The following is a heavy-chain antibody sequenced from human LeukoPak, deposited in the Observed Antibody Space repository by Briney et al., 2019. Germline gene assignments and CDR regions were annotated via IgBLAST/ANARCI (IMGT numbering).Heavy chain of an antibody. CDR2: IYYSGST. J-gene: IGHJ4*02. D-gene: IGHD4-11*01. V-gene: IGHV4-59*01. Sequence: PSETLSLTCTVSGGSISSYYWSWLRQPPGKGLEWIGYIYYSGSTNYNPSLKSRVTISVDTSKNQFSLKLSSVTAADTAVYYCARGGLRTYSNPYAPDYWGQGTLVTVSS. CDR3: ARGGLRTYSNPYAPDY. CDR1: GGSISSYY.